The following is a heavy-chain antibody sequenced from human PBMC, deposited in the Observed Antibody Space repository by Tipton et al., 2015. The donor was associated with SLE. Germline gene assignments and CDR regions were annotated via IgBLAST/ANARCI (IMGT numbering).Heavy chain of an antibody. J-gene: IGHJ4*02. V-gene: IGHV4-59*08. Sequence: TLSLTCTVSGDSISSYFWSWIRQPPGKGLEWIGYIYYSGSTNYNPSLKSRVTISVDTSKNQFSLKLSSVTAADTAVYYCARHLGGSYYLDYWGQGTLVTVSS. D-gene: IGHD1-26*01. CDR2: IYYSGST. CDR3: ARHLGGSYYLDY. CDR1: GDSISSYF.